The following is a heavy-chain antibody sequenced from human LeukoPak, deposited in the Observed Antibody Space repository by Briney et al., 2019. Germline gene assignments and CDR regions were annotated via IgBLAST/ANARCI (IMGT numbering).Heavy chain of an antibody. J-gene: IGHJ6*02. CDR1: SGSFSGYY. Sequence: PSETLSLTCAVYSGSFSGYYWSWIRQPPGKGLEWIGEINHSGSTNFNPSLKSRVTISLGTSKNQFSLKVSSVTAADTAVYYCARSPCSSTSCYYYYGMDVWGQGTTVTVSS. CDR2: INHSGST. V-gene: IGHV4-34*01. CDR3: ARSPCSSTSCYYYYGMDV. D-gene: IGHD2-2*01.